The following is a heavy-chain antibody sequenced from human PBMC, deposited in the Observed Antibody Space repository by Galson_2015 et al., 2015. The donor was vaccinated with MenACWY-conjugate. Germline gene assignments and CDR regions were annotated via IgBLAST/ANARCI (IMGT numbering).Heavy chain of an antibody. CDR3: AKVLAYDFWSGYYYYYYGMDV. V-gene: IGHV3-23*01. CDR2: ISGSGGST. Sequence: SLRLSCAASGFTFSSYAMSWVRQAPGKGLEWVSAISGSGGSTYYADSVKGRFTISRDNSKNTLYLQMNSLRAEDTAVYYCAKVLAYDFWSGYYYYYYGMDVWGQGTTVTVSS. J-gene: IGHJ6*02. CDR1: GFTFSSYA. D-gene: IGHD3-3*01.